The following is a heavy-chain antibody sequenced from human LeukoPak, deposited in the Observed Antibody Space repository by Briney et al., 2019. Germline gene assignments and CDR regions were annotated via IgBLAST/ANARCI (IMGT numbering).Heavy chain of an antibody. D-gene: IGHD3-22*01. Sequence: SETLSLTCTVSGGSISSYYWSWIRQPPGKGLEWIGYIYYTGSTNNNPSLKSRVTISVDMSKNQFSLKLSSVTAADMAVYYCARSSESYDRSGYYSYYFDYWGQGTLVTVSS. V-gene: IGHV4-59*01. J-gene: IGHJ4*02. CDR1: GGSISSYY. CDR3: ARSSESYDRSGYYSYYFDY. CDR2: IYYTGST.